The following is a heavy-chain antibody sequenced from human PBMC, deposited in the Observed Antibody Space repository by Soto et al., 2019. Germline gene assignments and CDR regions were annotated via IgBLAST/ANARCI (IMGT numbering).Heavy chain of an antibody. CDR2: ILPIMGSV. J-gene: IGHJ4*02. CDR3: ARIPRYSYATSDPLDN. V-gene: IGHV1-69*08. Sequence: ASVKVSFKASGGTFNTYTFSWVRQAPGQGLEWMGSILPIMGSVNYAHDFRGRLSITADPSTTTAYMELTSLTSHDTAMYYCARIPRYSYATSDPLDNWGQGTLVTVSS. D-gene: IGHD2-15*01. CDR1: GGTFNTYT.